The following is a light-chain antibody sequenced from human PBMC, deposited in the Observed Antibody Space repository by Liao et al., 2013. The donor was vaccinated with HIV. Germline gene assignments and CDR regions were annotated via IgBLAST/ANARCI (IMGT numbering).Light chain of an antibody. Sequence: SYVLTQPPSVSVAPGKTARITCGGNNIGSKSVHWYQQKPGQAPVLVIYYDTDRPSGIPERFSGSNSGNTATLTISGTQAMDEADYYCQAWDSSTEVFGTGTKVTV. CDR2: YDT. J-gene: IGLJ1*01. V-gene: IGLV3-21*01. CDR1: NIGSKS. CDR3: QAWDSSTEV.